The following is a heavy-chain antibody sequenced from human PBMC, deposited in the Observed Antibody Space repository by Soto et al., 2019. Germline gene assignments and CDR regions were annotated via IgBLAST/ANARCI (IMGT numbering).Heavy chain of an antibody. V-gene: IGHV3-9*01. Sequence: PGGSLRLSCAASGFTFDDYAMHWVRQAPGKGLEWVSGISWNSGSIGYADSVKGRFTISRDNAKNSLYLQMNSLRAEDTALYYCAKDSGYGWGAFEYWGQGTLVSVSS. CDR2: ISWNSGSI. D-gene: IGHD5-18*01. CDR3: AKDSGYGWGAFEY. CDR1: GFTFDDYA. J-gene: IGHJ4*02.